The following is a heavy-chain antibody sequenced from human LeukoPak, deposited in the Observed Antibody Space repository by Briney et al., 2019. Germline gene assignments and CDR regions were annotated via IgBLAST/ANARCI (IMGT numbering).Heavy chain of an antibody. D-gene: IGHD3-10*01. CDR2: IWYDGSNK. Sequence: PGGSLRLSCAASGFTFSSYGMHWVRQAPGKGLEWVAVIWYDGSNKYYADSVKGRFTISRDNSKNTLYLQMNSLRAEDTAVYYCARDPDGSPYYYGMDVWGQGTTVTVTS. V-gene: IGHV3-33*01. CDR3: ARDPDGSPYYYGMDV. CDR1: GFTFSSYG. J-gene: IGHJ6*02.